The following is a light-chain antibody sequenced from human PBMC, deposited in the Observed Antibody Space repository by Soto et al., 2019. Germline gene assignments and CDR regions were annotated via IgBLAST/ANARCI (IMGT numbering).Light chain of an antibody. Sequence: DVQMTQSPPSLSASVGDRGTITCRASQGIGKDLGWYQQKPGKAPKLLIYSASSLQSGVPSRFSGSGSGTEFTLTINSLQPDDLATYYCQQYHIYSGTFGQGTKVDIK. V-gene: IGKV1-17*01. CDR2: SAS. J-gene: IGKJ1*01. CDR3: QQYHIYSGT. CDR1: QGIGKD.